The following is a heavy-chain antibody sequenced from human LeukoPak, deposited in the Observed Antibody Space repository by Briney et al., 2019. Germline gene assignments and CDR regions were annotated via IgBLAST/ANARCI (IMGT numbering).Heavy chain of an antibody. J-gene: IGHJ4*02. CDR1: GFTFSSYA. CDR3: AKETYDSSGYYSYYFDY. Sequence: GGSLRLSCAASGFTFSSYAISWVRQAPGKGLEWVSAINGSGGSTYYADSVKGRFTISRDNSKNTLYLQMNSLRAEDTAVYYCAKETYDSSGYYSYYFDYWGQGTLVTVSS. D-gene: IGHD3-22*01. V-gene: IGHV3-23*01. CDR2: INGSGGST.